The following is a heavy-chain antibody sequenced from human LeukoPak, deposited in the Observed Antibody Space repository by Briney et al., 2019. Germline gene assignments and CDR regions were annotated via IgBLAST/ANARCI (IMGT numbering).Heavy chain of an antibody. CDR1: GYTFTGSF. V-gene: IGHV1-2*02. J-gene: IGHJ6*02. CDR3: AKEGGACNNHGMDV. Sequence: ASVKVSCKASGYTFTGSFVNWVRQAPGQGLEWMGWINPKSGTTNYAQSFQGRVTMTRDTSISTAYLELTRLSSDDTAVYYCAKEGGACNNHGMDVWGLGTTVTVSS. CDR2: INPKSGTT. D-gene: IGHD1/OR15-1a*01.